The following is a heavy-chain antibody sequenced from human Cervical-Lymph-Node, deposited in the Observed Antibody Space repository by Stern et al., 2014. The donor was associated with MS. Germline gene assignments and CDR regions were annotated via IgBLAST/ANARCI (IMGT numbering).Heavy chain of an antibody. CDR2: INPSGGNT. J-gene: IGHJ4*02. Sequence: VQLVESGAEVRKPGASVKVSCTASGYTFNTYYMHWVRQAPGQGLEWMGVINPSGGNTNYAQKFQGRVTMTRDTSTSTVYMELSSLRSEATAMYYCARATFDDSSAYFQYYFDHWGQGTLVTVSS. D-gene: IGHD3-22*01. V-gene: IGHV1-46*02. CDR1: GYTFNTYY. CDR3: ARATFDDSSAYFQYYFDH.